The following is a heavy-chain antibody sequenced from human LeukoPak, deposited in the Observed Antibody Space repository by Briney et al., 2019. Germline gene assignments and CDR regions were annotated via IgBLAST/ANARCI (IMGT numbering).Heavy chain of an antibody. J-gene: IGHJ6*03. V-gene: IGHV3-33*01. CDR2: IWYDGSNK. CDR1: GFTFSSYG. CDR3: ARGTTVYYYYYYMDV. Sequence: PGRSLRLSCAASGFTFSSYGMHWVRQAPGEGLEWVAVIWYDGSNKYYADSVKGRFTISRDNSKNTLYLQMNSLRAEDTAVYYCARGTTVYYYYYYMDVWGKGTTVTVSS. D-gene: IGHD1-14*01.